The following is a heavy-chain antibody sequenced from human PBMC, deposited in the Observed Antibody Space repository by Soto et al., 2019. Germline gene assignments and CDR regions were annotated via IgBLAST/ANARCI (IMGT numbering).Heavy chain of an antibody. CDR2: IIPIFGTA. CDR1: GGTFSSYA. D-gene: IGHD2-2*01. Sequence: SVKVSCKASGGTFSSYAISWVRQAPGQGLEWMGGIIPIFGTANYAQKFQGRVTITADESTGTAYMELSSLRSEDTAVYYCAREGYCSSTSCYLGDPLTRPPSYMDVWGQGTTVTVS. V-gene: IGHV1-69*13. J-gene: IGHJ6*02. CDR3: AREGYCSSTSCYLGDPLTRPPSYMDV.